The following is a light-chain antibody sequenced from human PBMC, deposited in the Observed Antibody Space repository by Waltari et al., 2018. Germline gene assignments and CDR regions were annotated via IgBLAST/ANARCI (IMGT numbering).Light chain of an antibody. CDR2: KDT. Sequence: SYELTQPPSVSVSPGQTARITCSGDALPRQYSFWYQQSSGQAPVLVIYKDTQRPSGILERCSGSSSGTIVTLTISGGQAQDEADYYCKSTDNSGNYVVFGGGTKLTVL. J-gene: IGLJ2*01. CDR3: KSTDNSGNYVV. V-gene: IGLV3-25*03. CDR1: ALPRQY.